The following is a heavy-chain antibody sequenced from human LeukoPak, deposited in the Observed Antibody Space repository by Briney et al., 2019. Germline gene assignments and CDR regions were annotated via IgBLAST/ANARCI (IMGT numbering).Heavy chain of an antibody. CDR3: AKDTYSPNGNWFDP. Sequence: GGSLRLSCAASGFTFSSYAMSWVRQAPGKGLGWVSAISGSGGSTYYADSVKGRFTISRDNSKNTLYLQMNSLKAEDTAVYYCAKDTYSPNGNWFDPWGQGTLVTVSS. J-gene: IGHJ5*02. CDR1: GFTFSSYA. CDR2: ISGSGGST. D-gene: IGHD1-26*01. V-gene: IGHV3-23*01.